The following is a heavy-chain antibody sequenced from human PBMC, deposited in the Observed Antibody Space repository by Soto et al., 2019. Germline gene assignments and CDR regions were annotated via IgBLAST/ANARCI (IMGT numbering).Heavy chain of an antibody. CDR2: IYSGGST. CDR3: ARGLGYCSGGSCYPSEQDY. Sequence: PGGSLRLSCAASGVTVSSNYMSWVRQAPGKGLEWVSVIYSGGSTYYADSVKGRFTISRDNSKNTLYLQMNSLRAEDTAVYYCARGLGYCSGGSCYPSEQDYWGQGTLVTVSS. J-gene: IGHJ4*02. V-gene: IGHV3-53*01. CDR1: GVTVSSNY. D-gene: IGHD2-15*01.